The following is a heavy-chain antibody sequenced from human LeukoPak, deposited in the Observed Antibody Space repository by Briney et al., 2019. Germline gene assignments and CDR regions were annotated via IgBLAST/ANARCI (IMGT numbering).Heavy chain of an antibody. J-gene: IGHJ4*02. CDR3: ARHRGGYADY. CDR2: IYYSGSA. V-gene: IGHV4-39*01. CDR1: GGSISNDRYY. D-gene: IGHD3-22*01. Sequence: SETLSLTCSVSGGSISNDRYYWGWIRQPPGKGLEWIESIYYSGSAYYNPSLRSRVTISVDTSKNQFSLKLNSVTAADTAVYFCARHRGGYADYWGQGILVTVYS.